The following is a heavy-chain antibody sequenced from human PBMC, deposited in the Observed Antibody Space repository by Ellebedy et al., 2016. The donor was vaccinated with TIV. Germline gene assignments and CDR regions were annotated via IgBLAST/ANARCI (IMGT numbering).Heavy chain of an antibody. CDR1: GFTFSSYD. Sequence: GESLKISCVASGFTFSSYDMHWVRQATGKCLEWVSAIGTAGDTYYPGSVKGRFTISRENAKNSLYLQMNSLRAGDTAVYYCARDVRVTMVRGVIHYYGMDVWGQGTTVTVSS. CDR3: ARDVRVTMVRGVIHYYGMDV. V-gene: IGHV3-13*01. D-gene: IGHD3-10*01. CDR2: IGTAGDT. J-gene: IGHJ6*02.